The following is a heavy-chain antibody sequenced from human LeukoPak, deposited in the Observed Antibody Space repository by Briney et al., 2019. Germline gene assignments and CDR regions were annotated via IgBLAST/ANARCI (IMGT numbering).Heavy chain of an antibody. CDR1: CYTFTSYG. D-gene: IGHD6-19*01. CDR3: ATIAVAGTGGDY. V-gene: IGHV1-18*01. J-gene: IGHJ4*02. Sequence: GASVKVSCKASCYTFTSYGISWVRQAPGQGLEWMGWISAYNGNTNYAQKLQGRVTMTRDTSISTAYMELSRLRSDDTAVYYCATIAVAGTGGDYWGQGTLVTVSS. CDR2: ISAYNGNT.